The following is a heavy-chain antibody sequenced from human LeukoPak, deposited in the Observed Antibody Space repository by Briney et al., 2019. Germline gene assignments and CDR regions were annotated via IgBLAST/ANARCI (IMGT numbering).Heavy chain of an antibody. V-gene: IGHV4-39*07. J-gene: IGHJ4*02. Sequence: SETLSLTCTVSGGSISSSSYYWGWIRQPPGKGLEWIGSVYYSGSTYYNPSLKSRVTISVDTSKNQFSLKLSSVTAADTAVYYCARIPGSYYDYVWGSYRYLANFDYWGQGTLVTVSS. CDR3: ARIPGSYYDYVWGSYRYLANFDY. CDR1: GGSISSSSYY. D-gene: IGHD3-16*02. CDR2: VYYSGST.